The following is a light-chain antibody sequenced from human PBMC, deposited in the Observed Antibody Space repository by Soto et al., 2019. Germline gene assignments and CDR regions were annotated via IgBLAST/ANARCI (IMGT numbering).Light chain of an antibody. CDR3: QQYNSYPWT. CDR1: QGISSY. J-gene: IGKJ1*01. Sequence: IQMIQSPSTLSASVGDRVTITCRASQGISSYLAWYQQKPGKAPKLLIYAASTLQSGVPSRFSGSGSGTEFTLTISSLQPEDFATYYCQQYNSYPWTFGQGTKVDIK. CDR2: AAS. V-gene: IGKV1-9*01.